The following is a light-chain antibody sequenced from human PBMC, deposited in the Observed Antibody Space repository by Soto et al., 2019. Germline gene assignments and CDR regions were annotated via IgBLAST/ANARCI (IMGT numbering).Light chain of an antibody. CDR2: EVS. Sequence: QSALTQPASVSGSPGQSITISCTGTSSDIGSYNLVSWYQQHPGKAPKLMIYEVSERPSGISNRFSGSKSGNTAALTISGLQAEDEADYYCCSYAGVSAFGVFGGGTQLTVL. CDR1: SSDIGSYNL. CDR3: CSYAGVSAFGV. V-gene: IGLV2-23*02. J-gene: IGLJ3*02.